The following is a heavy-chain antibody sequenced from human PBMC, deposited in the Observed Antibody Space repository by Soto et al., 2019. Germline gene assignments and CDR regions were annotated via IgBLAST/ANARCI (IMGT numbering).Heavy chain of an antibody. CDR1: GYPFTTYY. D-gene: IGHD3-10*01. J-gene: IGHJ4*02. Sequence: HVQLVQSGTEVKKPGASVRVSCMVSGYPFTTYYIHWVRQAPGQGLEWMGWIDPRSGGTVYEQKFQGRVTMTRDTSISTVYMDRSGLTSDDTALYYCATDDYGIFTYWGQGSLVTVSS. V-gene: IGHV1-2*02. CDR3: ATDDYGIFTY. CDR2: IDPRSGGT.